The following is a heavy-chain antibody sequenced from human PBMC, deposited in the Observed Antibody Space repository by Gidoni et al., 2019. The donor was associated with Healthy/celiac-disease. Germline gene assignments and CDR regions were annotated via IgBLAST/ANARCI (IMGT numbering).Heavy chain of an antibody. J-gene: IGHJ6*02. CDR2: ISGSGGST. V-gene: IGHV3-23*04. D-gene: IGHD5-12*01. CDR1: GFTFSIYA. CDR3: AKGGIVTTYYYYGMDV. Sequence: EVQLVASGGGLVQPGGSLSLSCAASGFTFSIYAMSWVRQAPGKGLEWVSAISGSGGSTYYADSVKGRFTISRDNSKNTLYLQMNSLRAEDTAVYYCAKGGIVTTYYYYGMDVWGQGTTVTVSS.